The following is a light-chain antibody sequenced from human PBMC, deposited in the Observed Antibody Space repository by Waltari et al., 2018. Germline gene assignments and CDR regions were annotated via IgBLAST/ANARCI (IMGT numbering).Light chain of an antibody. CDR2: TVS. CDR1: QGVSVY. J-gene: IGKJ1*01. Sequence: DIQMTQSPSSLSASVGERVTSSCRASQGVSVYLNWYQQKPGKAPNLLIYTVSNLHSGVPSRFSGSGSGTDFTLTISSLQPEDFATYYCQQTYNSPWTFGQGTKVEIK. CDR3: QQTYNSPWT. V-gene: IGKV1-39*01.